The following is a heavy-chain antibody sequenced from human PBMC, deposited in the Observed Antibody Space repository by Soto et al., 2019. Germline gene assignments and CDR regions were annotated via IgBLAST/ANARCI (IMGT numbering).Heavy chain of an antibody. J-gene: IGHJ4*02. CDR3: AGTPYYFFTGPPLFDF. V-gene: IGHV3-23*01. CDR2: ISASGGST. Sequence: PGGSLRLSCSASGFTFSTCAMSWVRHSPGKGLKWVSSISASGGSTYYADSVKGRFTISRDNSENTLYLQMSSLRAEDTALYYCAGTPYYFFTGPPLFDFWGQRTQVTVSS. CDR1: GFTFSTCA. D-gene: IGHD3-9*01.